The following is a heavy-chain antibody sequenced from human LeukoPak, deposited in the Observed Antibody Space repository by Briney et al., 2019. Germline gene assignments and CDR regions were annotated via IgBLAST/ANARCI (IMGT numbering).Heavy chain of an antibody. V-gene: IGHV3-9*01. CDR1: GFTFDDYA. D-gene: IGHD2/OR15-2a*01. J-gene: IGHJ6*03. CDR3: AKDAYGGATFFYYMDV. Sequence: TGGSLRLSCAGSGFTFDDYAMRWVRQTPGKGLEWVSGISWNSGNIAYADFVGGRFTISRDNAKNSLSLQMNSLSDEDTAVYYCAKDAYGGATFFYYMDVWGKGTTVTVSS. CDR2: ISWNSGNI.